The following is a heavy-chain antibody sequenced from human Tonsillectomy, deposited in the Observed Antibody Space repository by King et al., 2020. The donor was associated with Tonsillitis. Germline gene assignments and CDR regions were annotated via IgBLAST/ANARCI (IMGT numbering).Heavy chain of an antibody. D-gene: IGHD6-19*01. V-gene: IGHV1-69*01. CDR3: ARHTSGWYYFDY. CDR1: GGTFSSFA. CDR2: IVPIFDTL. J-gene: IGHJ4*02. Sequence: QLVQSAAEVKKSGSSVKVSCKASGGTFSSFAVSWVRQAPGQGLEWMGGIVPIFDTLHYAQKFQGRVTIFADESTTTAYMELSSLTSEDTAVYYCARHTSGWYYFDYWGQGTLVTVSS.